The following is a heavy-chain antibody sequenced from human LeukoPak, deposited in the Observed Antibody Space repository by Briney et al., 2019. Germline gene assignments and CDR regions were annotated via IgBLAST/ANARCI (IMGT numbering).Heavy chain of an antibody. Sequence: PPETLSLTCTVSGGSITSSTYYWGWIRQPPGKGLDWIGSIYYTGSTYYNPSLKSRVTISIDTSKNQFSLNLTSVTAADTAVYFCARDKIVRAAHDAFDIWGQGTMVTVSS. V-gene: IGHV4-39*07. J-gene: IGHJ3*02. CDR1: GGSITSSTYY. CDR3: ARDKIVRAAHDAFDI. CDR2: IYYTGST. D-gene: IGHD3-10*01.